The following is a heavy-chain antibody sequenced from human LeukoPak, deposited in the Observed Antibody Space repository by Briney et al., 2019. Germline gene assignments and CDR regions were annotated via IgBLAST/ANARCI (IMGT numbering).Heavy chain of an antibody. CDR1: GFSISSSYY. CDR3: ARVNTIMATFDY. J-gene: IGHJ4*02. CDR2: ISHSGST. Sequence: PSETLSLTCTVSGFSISSSYYGAWIRPPPGKGLEWIATISHSGSTYYNPSLKSRVTISADTSQNQHSLRLNSVTVADTAVYYCARVNTIMATFDYWGQGTPVTVSS. V-gene: IGHV4-38-2*02. D-gene: IGHD5-24*01.